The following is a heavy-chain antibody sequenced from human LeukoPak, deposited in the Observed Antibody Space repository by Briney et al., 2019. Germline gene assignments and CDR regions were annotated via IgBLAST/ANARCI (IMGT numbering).Heavy chain of an antibody. V-gene: IGHV4-31*03. D-gene: IGHD5-18*01. Sequence: SETLSLTCTVSGGSISSGGYYWSWIRQHPGKGLEWIGYIYYSGSTYYNPSLKSRVTISVDTSKNQFSLKLSSVTAADTAAYYCARDRGGYSYANEGYNWFDPWGQGTLVTVSS. CDR1: GGSISSGGYY. J-gene: IGHJ5*02. CDR3: ARDRGGYSYANEGYNWFDP. CDR2: IYYSGST.